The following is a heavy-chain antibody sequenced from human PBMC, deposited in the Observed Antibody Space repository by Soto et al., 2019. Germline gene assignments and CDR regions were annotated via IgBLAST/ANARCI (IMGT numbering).Heavy chain of an antibody. Sequence: APGKGLEWVSSISSSSSYIYYADSLKGRFTISRDNAKNSLYLQMNSLRAEDTAVYYCASTRRDSYNNHYYYYGMDVWGQGTTVTVSS. D-gene: IGHD4-4*01. CDR3: ASTRRDSYNNHYYYYGMDV. CDR2: ISSSSSYI. V-gene: IGHV3-21*01. J-gene: IGHJ6*02.